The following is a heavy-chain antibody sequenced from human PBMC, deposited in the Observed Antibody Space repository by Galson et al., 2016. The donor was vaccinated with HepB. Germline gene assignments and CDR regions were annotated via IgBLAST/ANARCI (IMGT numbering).Heavy chain of an antibody. D-gene: IGHD1-26*01. CDR2: IYQGGHT. V-gene: IGHV4-4*02. CDR1: GGSINSNNW. CDR3: AREGSGDYYGHFQH. Sequence: SETLSLTCAVSGGSINSNNWWSWVRQPPGKGLEWFGEIYQGGHTNYSPSLKSRVTISLDKSKNQFSLRLRSVTAADTAMYYCAREGSGDYYGHFQHWGQGTLVTVSS. J-gene: IGHJ1*01.